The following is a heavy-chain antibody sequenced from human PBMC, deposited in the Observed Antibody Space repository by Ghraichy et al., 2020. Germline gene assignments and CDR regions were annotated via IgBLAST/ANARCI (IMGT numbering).Heavy chain of an antibody. CDR1: GGSFSGYY. J-gene: IGHJ4*02. D-gene: IGHD2-21*02. V-gene: IGHV4-34*01. Sequence: SETLSLTCAVYGGSFSGYYWSWIRQPPVKGLEWIGEINHSGSTNYNPSLKSRVTISVDTSKNQFSLKLSSVTAADTAVYYCARGLSGGWGVVTAIRFDYWGQGTLVTVSS. CDR2: INHSGST. CDR3: ARGLSGGWGVVTAIRFDY.